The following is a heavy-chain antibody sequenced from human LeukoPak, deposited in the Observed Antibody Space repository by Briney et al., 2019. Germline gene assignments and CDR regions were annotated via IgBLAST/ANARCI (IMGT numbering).Heavy chain of an antibody. D-gene: IGHD3-16*01. CDR2: VYYSGSS. CDR3: ARGWANAFDI. Sequence: PSQTLSLTCAVSGGSISSGGYSWSWIRQRPGKGLEWIGSVYYSGSSYYNPSLDSRLTISIDGAKNQFSLRLSSVTAADTAVYYCARGWANAFDIWGQGTMVTVSS. CDR1: GGSISSGGYS. V-gene: IGHV4-30-2*01. J-gene: IGHJ3*02.